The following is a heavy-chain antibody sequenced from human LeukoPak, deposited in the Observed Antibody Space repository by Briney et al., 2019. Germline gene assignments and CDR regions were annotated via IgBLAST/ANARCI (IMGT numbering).Heavy chain of an antibody. CDR3: AISCSGGSCYSEGNYYMDV. J-gene: IGHJ6*03. CDR1: GYTFTGYY. CDR2: INPNSGGT. V-gene: IGHV1-2*02. D-gene: IGHD2-15*01. Sequence: ASVKVSYKASGYTFTGYYMHWVRQAPGQGLEWMGWINPNSGGTNYAQKFQGRVTMTRDTSISTAYMELSRLRSDDTAVYYCAISCSGGSCYSEGNYYMDVWGKGTTVTVSS.